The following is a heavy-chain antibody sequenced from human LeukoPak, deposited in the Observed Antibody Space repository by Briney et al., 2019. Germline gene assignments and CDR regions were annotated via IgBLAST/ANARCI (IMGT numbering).Heavy chain of an antibody. CDR1: GFTFSSYW. CDR3: CVYKAANWFDP. V-gene: IGHV3-74*01. J-gene: IGHJ5*02. Sequence: GGSLRLSCAASGFTFSSYWMHWVRQAPGKGLVWVSRINSDGSSTSYADSVKGRFTISRDNAKNSLYLQMNSLRAEDTAIYYCCVYKAANWFDPWGQGTLVTVSS. CDR2: INSDGSST. D-gene: IGHD5/OR15-5a*01.